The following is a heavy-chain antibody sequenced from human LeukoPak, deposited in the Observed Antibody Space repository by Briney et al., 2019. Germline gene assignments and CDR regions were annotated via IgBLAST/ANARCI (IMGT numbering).Heavy chain of an antibody. CDR3: ARAPRRIAVAGAYYFDY. D-gene: IGHD6-19*01. Sequence: ASVKVSCTASGYTFTSYDINWVRPATGQGLEWMGWMNPNSGNTGYAQKFQGRVTMTRNTSISTAYMELSSLRSEDTAVYYCARAPRRIAVAGAYYFDYWGQGTLVTVSS. CDR2: MNPNSGNT. J-gene: IGHJ4*02. CDR1: GYTFTSYD. V-gene: IGHV1-8*01.